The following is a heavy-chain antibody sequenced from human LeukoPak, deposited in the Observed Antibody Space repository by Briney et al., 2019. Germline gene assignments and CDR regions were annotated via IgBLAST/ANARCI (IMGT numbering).Heavy chain of an antibody. J-gene: IGHJ5*02. Sequence: GGSLRLSCAASGFTFSSYAMSWVRQAPGKGLEWVSAISGSGGSTYYADSVKGRFTISRDNSRNTLYLQMNSLRAEDTAVYYCAKDPISTIFHWFDPWGQGTLVTVSS. V-gene: IGHV3-23*01. D-gene: IGHD3-3*01. CDR2: ISGSGGST. CDR1: GFTFSSYA. CDR3: AKDPISTIFHWFDP.